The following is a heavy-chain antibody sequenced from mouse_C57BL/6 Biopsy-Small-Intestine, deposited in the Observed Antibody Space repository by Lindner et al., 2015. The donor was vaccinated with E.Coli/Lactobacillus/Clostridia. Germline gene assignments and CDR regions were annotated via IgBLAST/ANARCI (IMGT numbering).Heavy chain of an antibody. CDR1: GYTFTTYA. CDR2: IRAYNGDT. CDR3: AKLEQKREGIDWQMYFFDH. D-gene: IGHD2-13*01. V-gene: IGHV1S26*01. Sequence: SVKVSCKASGYTFTTYAISWVRQAPGQGLEWMGLIRAYNGDTNYAQKFQGRVTLTTDPATDTAYMELRSLRPDDTAVYYCAKLEQKREGIDWQMYFFDHWGQGTLITVSS. J-gene: IGHJ4*01.